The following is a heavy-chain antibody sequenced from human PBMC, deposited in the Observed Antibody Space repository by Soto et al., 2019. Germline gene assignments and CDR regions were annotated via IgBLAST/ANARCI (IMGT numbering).Heavy chain of an antibody. CDR1: GFTFSSYA. V-gene: IGHV3-23*01. CDR2: ISGSGGST. Sequence: PVGSLRLSCAASGFTFSSYAMSWVRQAPGKGLEWVSAISGSGGSTYYADSVKGRFTISRDNSKNTLYLQMNSLRAEDTAVYYCAKDAYDYVWGSYRYYFDYWGQGTLVTVSS. J-gene: IGHJ4*02. D-gene: IGHD3-16*02. CDR3: AKDAYDYVWGSYRYYFDY.